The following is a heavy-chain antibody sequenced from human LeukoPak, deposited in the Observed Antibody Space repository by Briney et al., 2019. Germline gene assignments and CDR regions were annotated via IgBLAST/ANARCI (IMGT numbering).Heavy chain of an antibody. CDR3: AKNFYGDYNVFFDY. CDR2: LSGSGGST. D-gene: IGHD4-17*01. CDR1: GFTFTNYA. J-gene: IGHJ4*02. Sequence: GGSLRLSCGASGFTFTNYAMGWVRQAPGKGLEWVSALSGSGGSTYYADSVKGRFTISRDNSKNTLYLQMNSLRAEDTAVYFCAKNFYGDYNVFFDYWGQGTLVTVSS. V-gene: IGHV3-23*01.